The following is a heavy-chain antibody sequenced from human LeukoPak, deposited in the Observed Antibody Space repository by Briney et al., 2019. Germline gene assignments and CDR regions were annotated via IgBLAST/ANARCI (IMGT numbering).Heavy chain of an antibody. CDR1: GFTLSNYW. J-gene: IGHJ5*02. CDR3: VRGVYASGSSP. Sequence: GGSLRLSCEASGFTLSNYWMYWVRQAPGKGLVWVSRITSDGSSNYADSVKGRFIISRDSAKNTLYLQMNSLRAEDTAVYYCVRGVYASGSSPWGQGTLVTVSS. CDR2: ITSDGSS. D-gene: IGHD3-10*01. V-gene: IGHV3-74*01.